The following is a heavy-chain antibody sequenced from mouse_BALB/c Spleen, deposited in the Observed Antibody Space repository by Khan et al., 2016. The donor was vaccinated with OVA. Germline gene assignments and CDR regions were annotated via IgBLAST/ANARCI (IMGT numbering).Heavy chain of an antibody. CDR2: ISYSGST. V-gene: IGHV3-2*02. Sequence: EVELVESGPGLVKPSQSLSLTCTVTGYSITSGYGWNWIRQFPGNKLEWMGYISYSGSTNYNPSLKSRISITRDTSKHQFFLQLNSVTTEDTATYYSARTARIIYWGQGTTLTVSS. J-gene: IGHJ2*01. CDR3: ARTARIIY. D-gene: IGHD1-2*01. CDR1: GYSITSGYG.